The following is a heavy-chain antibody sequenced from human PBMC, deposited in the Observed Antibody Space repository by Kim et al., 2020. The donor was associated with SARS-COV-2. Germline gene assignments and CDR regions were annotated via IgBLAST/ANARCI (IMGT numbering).Heavy chain of an antibody. J-gene: IGHJ3*02. D-gene: IGHD3-10*01. CDR3: AMPLGSGSYYLYDAFDI. CDR1: GFTFGSYG. Sequence: GGSLRLSCAASGFTFGSYGMHWVRQAPGKGLEWVAVISYDGSNKYYADSVKGRFTISRDNSKNTLYLQMNSLRAEDTAVYYCAMPLGSGSYYLYDAFDIWGQGTMVTVSS. V-gene: IGHV3-30*03. CDR2: ISYDGSNK.